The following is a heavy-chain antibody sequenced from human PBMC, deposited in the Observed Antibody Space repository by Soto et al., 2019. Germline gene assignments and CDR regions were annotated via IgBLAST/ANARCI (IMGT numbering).Heavy chain of an antibody. Sequence: SVKVSCKASGGTFSNYAISWVRQAPGQGLEWMGGIVPIFGTTLYTRKFQDRATIIADDSTTTAYLELSSLRSEDTAVYYCARDTAPSDVWGQGTTVTVSS. V-gene: IGHV1-69*13. CDR3: ARDTAPSDV. D-gene: IGHD4-17*01. CDR2: IVPIFGTT. CDR1: GGTFSNYA. J-gene: IGHJ6*02.